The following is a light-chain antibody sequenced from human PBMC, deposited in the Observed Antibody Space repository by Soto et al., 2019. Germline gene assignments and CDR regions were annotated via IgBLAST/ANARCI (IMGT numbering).Light chain of an antibody. CDR2: GNS. CDR1: SSNIGAGYD. Sequence: QSVLTQPPSVSGAPGQRVTISCTGSSSNIGAGYDVQWYQQLPGTAPKLLMDGNSHRPSGVPDRFSGSKSATSASLAITGLQAEDEADYYCQSYDSSPDTSGVVFGGGTQLTVL. CDR3: QSYDSSPDTSGVV. V-gene: IGLV1-40*01. J-gene: IGLJ2*01.